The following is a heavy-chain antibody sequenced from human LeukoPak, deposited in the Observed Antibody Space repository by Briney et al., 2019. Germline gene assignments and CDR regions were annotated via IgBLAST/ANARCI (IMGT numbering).Heavy chain of an antibody. V-gene: IGHV3-30*04. CDR2: ISQNGNEK. Sequence: GGSLRLSCAASGFTFSTYAMHWVRQAPGKGLEWVAVISQNGNEKYYTDSVKGRFTISRDNAKNSLYLQMNSLRAEDTAVYYCARVGSVLRGGYAFDIWGQGTMVTVSS. CDR1: GFTFSTYA. CDR3: ARVGSVLRGGYAFDI. D-gene: IGHD2-15*01. J-gene: IGHJ3*02.